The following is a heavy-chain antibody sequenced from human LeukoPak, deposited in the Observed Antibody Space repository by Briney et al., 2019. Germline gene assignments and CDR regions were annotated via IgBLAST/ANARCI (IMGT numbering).Heavy chain of an antibody. CDR2: INHSGST. CDR3: ARQTGSGLFILP. CDR1: GGTFSGYY. V-gene: IGHV4-34*01. Sequence: SETLSLTCAVYGGTFSGYYWSWIRQPPGKGLEWIGEINHSGSTNYNSSLKSRVTISVDTSKNQFSLKLSSVTAADTAVYYCARQTGSGLFILPGGQGTLVTVSS. D-gene: IGHD3/OR15-3a*01. J-gene: IGHJ4*02.